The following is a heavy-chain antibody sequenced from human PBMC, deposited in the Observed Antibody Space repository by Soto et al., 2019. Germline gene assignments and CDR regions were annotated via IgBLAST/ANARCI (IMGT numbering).Heavy chain of an antibody. CDR3: AKGRPGVAAAPDY. V-gene: IGHV3-23*01. CDR1: GFTFSDFA. Sequence: GESLKISCAASGFTFSDFAMAWVRQAPGKGLEWVSSASGSGSGTYYADSVKGRFTISRDNSKNTLFLHMTNLRAGDTALYFCAKGRPGVAAAPDYWGQGTLVTVSS. CDR2: ASGSGSGT. J-gene: IGHJ4*02. D-gene: IGHD2-21*01.